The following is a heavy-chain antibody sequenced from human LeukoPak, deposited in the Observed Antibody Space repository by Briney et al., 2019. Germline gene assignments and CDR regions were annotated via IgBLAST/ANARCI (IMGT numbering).Heavy chain of an antibody. D-gene: IGHD3-3*01. CDR3: ARENYDFWSGYPNFDY. V-gene: IGHV3-20*04. CDR2: INWNGGST. Sequence: PGGSLRLSCAASGFTFDDYGMSWVRQAPGKGLEWVSGINWNGGSTGYADSVKGRFTISRDNAKNTLYLQMNSLRAEDTAVYYCARENYDFWSGYPNFDYWGQGTLVTVSS. J-gene: IGHJ4*02. CDR1: GFTFDDYG.